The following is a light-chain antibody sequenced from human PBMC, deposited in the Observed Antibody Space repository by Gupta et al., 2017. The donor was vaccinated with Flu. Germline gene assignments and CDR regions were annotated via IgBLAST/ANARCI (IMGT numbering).Light chain of an antibody. CDR2: KSD. CDR1: NHNIGSNY. V-gene: IGLV1-47*01. J-gene: IGLJ3*02. Sequence: QSVLSQPPSASGTPGQRVTISCSGSNHNIGSNYVYWYQHLPGTAPKLLIYKSDQRPSGFPDRFSGSKSGTAASLAISGLRSEDEADYYWSAWDDSLSGWVFGGGTKLTVL. CDR3: SAWDDSLSGWV.